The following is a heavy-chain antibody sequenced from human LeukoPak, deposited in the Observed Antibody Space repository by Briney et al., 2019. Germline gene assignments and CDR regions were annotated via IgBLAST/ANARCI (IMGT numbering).Heavy chain of an antibody. D-gene: IGHD3-22*01. CDR1: GGSISSGGYS. Sequence: PSETLSLTCTVSGGSISSGGYSWSWIRQHPGKGLEWIGYIYYSGSTYYNPSLKSRVTISVDTSKNQFSLKLSSVTAADTAVYYCARGVGSGYSPRSYAFDIWGQGTMVTVSS. J-gene: IGHJ3*02. V-gene: IGHV4-31*03. CDR3: ARGVGSGYSPRSYAFDI. CDR2: IYYSGST.